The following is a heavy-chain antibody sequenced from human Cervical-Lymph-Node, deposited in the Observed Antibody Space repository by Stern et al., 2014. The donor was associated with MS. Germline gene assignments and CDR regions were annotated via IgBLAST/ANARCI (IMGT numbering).Heavy chain of an antibody. D-gene: IGHD4-17*01. CDR2: ISTDGIST. Sequence: EVQLVESGGGLVQPGGSLRLSCAASGFPYSTYWLHWVRQPPGKGLEWVSRISTDGISTRYADAVKGRFTVSRDNSRNTLYLQMNSLRVDDTAVYYCARGGAVTTSDYYLDYWGQGILVTVSS. J-gene: IGHJ4*02. CDR1: GFPYSTYW. CDR3: ARGGAVTTSDYYLDY. V-gene: IGHV3-74*01.